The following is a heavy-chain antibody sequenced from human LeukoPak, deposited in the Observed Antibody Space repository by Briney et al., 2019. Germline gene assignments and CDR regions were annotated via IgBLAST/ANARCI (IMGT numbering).Heavy chain of an antibody. CDR3: AKDVAAVAGQGYECFDY. J-gene: IGHJ4*02. Sequence: ASVKVSCKASGYTFTTYAMNWVRQAPGQGLEWMGWINPNSGGTNYAQKFQGRVTMTRDTSISTAYMELSRLRSDDTAVYYCAKDVAAVAGQGYECFDYWGQGTLVTVSS. D-gene: IGHD6-19*01. CDR1: GYTFTTYA. CDR2: INPNSGGT. V-gene: IGHV1-2*02.